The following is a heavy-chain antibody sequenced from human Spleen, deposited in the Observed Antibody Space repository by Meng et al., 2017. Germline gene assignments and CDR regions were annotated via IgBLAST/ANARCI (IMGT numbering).Heavy chain of an antibody. CDR3: ARDEDISAAGYLLGDF. CDR2: MNPNSGNT. Sequence: KVSCKASGYTFTSYDINWVRQATGQGLEWMGWMNPNSGNTGYAQKFQGRVTMTRGTSISTAYMELSGLRSDDTAVYYCARDEDISAAGYLLGDFWGQGTLVTVSS. D-gene: IGHD6-13*01. V-gene: IGHV1-8*01. CDR1: GYTFTSYD. J-gene: IGHJ4*02.